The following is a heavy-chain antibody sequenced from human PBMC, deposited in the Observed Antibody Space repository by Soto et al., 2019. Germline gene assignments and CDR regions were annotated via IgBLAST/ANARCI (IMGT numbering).Heavy chain of an antibody. CDR3: VKDQGDGYNSLDY. CDR2: ISSNGGST. J-gene: IGHJ4*02. Sequence: TGGSLRLSCSASGFTFSSYAMHWVRQAPGKGLEYVSAISSNGGSTYYTDSVKGRFTISRDNSKNTLYLQMSSLRAEDTAVYYCVKDQGDGYNSLDYWGQGTLVTVSS. D-gene: IGHD5-12*01. V-gene: IGHV3-64D*08. CDR1: GFTFSSYA.